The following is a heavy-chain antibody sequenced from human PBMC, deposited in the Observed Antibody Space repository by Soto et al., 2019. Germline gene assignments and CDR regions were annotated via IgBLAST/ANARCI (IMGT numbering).Heavy chain of an antibody. CDR1: GFTFSNAW. CDR2: IKSKTDGGTT. J-gene: IGHJ6*02. Sequence: GGSLRLSCAASGFTFSNAWMNWVRQAPGKGLEWVGRIKSKTDGGTTDYAAPVKGRFTISRDDSKNTLYLQMNSLKTEETAVYYCTTGGGYCSGGSCYSYYYYYGMDVWGQGTTVTVSS. CDR3: TTGGGYCSGGSCYSYYYYYGMDV. D-gene: IGHD2-15*01. V-gene: IGHV3-15*07.